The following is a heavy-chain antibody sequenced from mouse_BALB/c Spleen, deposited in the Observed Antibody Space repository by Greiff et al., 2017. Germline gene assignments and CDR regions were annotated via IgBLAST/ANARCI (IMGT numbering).Heavy chain of an antibody. Sequence: EVMLVESGGGLVKPGGSLKLSCAASGFAFSSYDMSWGRQTPEKRLEWVAYISSGGSSTYYPDTVKGRFTISRDTAKNTLYLQMSSLKSEDTAMYYCARHYGYFGGFAYWGQGTLVTGSA. CDR3: ARHYGYFGGFAY. D-gene: IGHD2-2*01. V-gene: IGHV5-12-1*01. CDR2: ISSGGSST. CDR1: GFAFSSYD. J-gene: IGHJ3*01.